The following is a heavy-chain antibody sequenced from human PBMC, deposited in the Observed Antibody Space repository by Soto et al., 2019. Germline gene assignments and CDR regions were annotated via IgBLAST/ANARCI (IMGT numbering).Heavy chain of an antibody. Sequence: PSETLSLTFTFSGGSISTYYWSWIRQPAGKGLEWIGRVYTSGSTNYNPSLKSRVTMSMDTSKNQFSLNLNSVTAADTAVYYCARNYYNSYVYGFWGQGTLVTVSS. D-gene: IGHD4-4*01. CDR3: ARNYYNSYVYGF. V-gene: IGHV4-4*07. J-gene: IGHJ4*02. CDR1: GGSISTYY. CDR2: VYTSGST.